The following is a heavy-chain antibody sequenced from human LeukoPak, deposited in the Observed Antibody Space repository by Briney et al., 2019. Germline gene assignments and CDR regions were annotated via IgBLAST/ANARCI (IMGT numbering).Heavy chain of an antibody. J-gene: IGHJ4*02. CDR2: INANSGGT. CDR3: AREHCSGGSCYSRLDY. D-gene: IGHD2-15*01. Sequence: ASVKVSCKASGYTFTGYYMHWVRQAPGQGREWMGWINANSGGTNYAQKFQGTVTLTREPTISTAYMELSRLRSDDTAVYYCAREHCSGGSCYSRLDYWGQGTLVTVSS. CDR1: GYTFTGYY. V-gene: IGHV1-2*02.